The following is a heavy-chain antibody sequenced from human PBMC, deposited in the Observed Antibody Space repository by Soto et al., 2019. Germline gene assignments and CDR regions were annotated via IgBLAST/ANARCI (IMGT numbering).Heavy chain of an antibody. V-gene: IGHV3-23*01. Sequence: WVSLRLSCADSGLTFSSYAMSWACKAPGKGREWVSAISDSGGSTYYADSVKGQFTIPRDNSKNTLYLQMNSLRADDTAVYYCAKERLVGAIVVVPAPRARWFVPWGQGTRVTVPQ. J-gene: IGHJ5*02. D-gene: IGHD2-2*01. CDR2: ISDSGGST. CDR3: AKERLVGAIVVVPAPRARWFVP. CDR1: GLTFSSYA.